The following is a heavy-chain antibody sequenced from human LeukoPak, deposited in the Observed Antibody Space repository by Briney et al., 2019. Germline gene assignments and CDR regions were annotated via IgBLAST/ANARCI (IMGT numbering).Heavy chain of an antibody. J-gene: IGHJ4*02. CDR3: VSFYETY. Sequence: AGGSLRLSCAASGNYWMHWVRQAPGKGLVWVSHINSDGSWTGYADSVKGRFTISKDNAKNTVYLQMNNLRAEDTAVYYCVSFYETYWGRGTLVTVS. CDR2: INSDGSWT. D-gene: IGHD2-2*01. V-gene: IGHV3-74*01. CDR1: GNYW.